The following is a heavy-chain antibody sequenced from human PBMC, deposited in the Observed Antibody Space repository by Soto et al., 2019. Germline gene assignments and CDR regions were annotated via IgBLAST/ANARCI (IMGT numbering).Heavy chain of an antibody. D-gene: IGHD2-2*02. J-gene: IGHJ6*02. CDR1: VYSFSGFY. CDR3: AREGYCSSTSCYKGIYYYYYGMDG. CDR2: ISAYNGNT. Sequence: ASVKFSCKDSVYSFSGFYILCVRQADGQGLEWMGWISAYNGNTNYAQKLQGRVTMTTDTSTSTAYMELRSLRSDDTAVYYCAREGYCSSTSCYKGIYYYYYGMDGWGQGTMVTVSS. V-gene: IGHV1-18*04.